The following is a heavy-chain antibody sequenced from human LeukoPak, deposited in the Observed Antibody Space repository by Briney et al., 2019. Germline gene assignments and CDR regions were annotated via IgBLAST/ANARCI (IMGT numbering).Heavy chain of an antibody. Sequence: GGSLRLSCAASGFTFSSYWMSWVRQAPGKGLEWVANIKQDGSEKYYVDSVKGRFTISRDNAKNSLYLQMNSLRAEDTAVYYCARDSSTVTSDAFDIWGQGTMVTVSS. V-gene: IGHV3-7*01. J-gene: IGHJ3*02. CDR2: IKQDGSEK. CDR1: GFTFSSYW. D-gene: IGHD4-17*01. CDR3: ARDSSTVTSDAFDI.